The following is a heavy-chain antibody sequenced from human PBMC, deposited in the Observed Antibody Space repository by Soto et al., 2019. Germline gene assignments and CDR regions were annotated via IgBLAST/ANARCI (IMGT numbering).Heavy chain of an antibody. D-gene: IGHD3-10*01. CDR2: IYYNGDT. J-gene: IGHJ4*02. CDR3: AGIPPYYSRRFDY. Sequence: SETLSLTCTVSGGSISSGGYYWSWIRQHPGKGLEWIGYIYYNGDTYYNPSLKSRVSISIDTSKNQFSLRLSSVTAADTAVYYCAGIPPYYSRRFDYWGQGTLVTVSS. CDR1: GGSISSGGYY. V-gene: IGHV4-31*03.